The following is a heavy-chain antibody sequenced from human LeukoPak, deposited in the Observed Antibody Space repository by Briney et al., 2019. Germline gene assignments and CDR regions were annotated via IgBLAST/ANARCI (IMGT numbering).Heavy chain of an antibody. CDR2: ISGSGGIT. V-gene: IGHV3-23*01. Sequence: PGGSLRLSCAASGFTFSSYGMHWVRQAPGKGLEWVSAISGSGGITYYADSVKGRFTISRDNSENTLYLQMNSLRAEDTAVYYCAKAAGYSTTNWFDPWGQGTLVTVSS. CDR3: AKAAGYSTTNWFDP. CDR1: GFTFSSYG. D-gene: IGHD2/OR15-2a*01. J-gene: IGHJ5*02.